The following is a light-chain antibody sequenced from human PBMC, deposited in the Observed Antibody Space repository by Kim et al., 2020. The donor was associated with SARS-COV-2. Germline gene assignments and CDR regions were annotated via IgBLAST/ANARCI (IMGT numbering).Light chain of an antibody. V-gene: IGLV2-14*03. CDR2: DVS. CDR1: SSDVGGYNY. CDR3: SSYTSSSTRV. Sequence: QSALTQPASVSGSPGQSITISCTGTSSDVGGYNYVSWYQQHPGKAPKLMIYDVSNRPSGVSNRFSGSKSGNTASLTISGLQAEDEADYYCSSYTSSSTRVFGAGIQLTVL. J-gene: IGLJ3*02.